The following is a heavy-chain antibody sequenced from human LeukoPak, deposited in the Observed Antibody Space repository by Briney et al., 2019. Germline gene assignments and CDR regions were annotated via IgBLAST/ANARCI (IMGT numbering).Heavy chain of an antibody. D-gene: IGHD3-16*01. Sequence: ASVKVSCKASGYTFSSNDINWVRQATGQGLEWMGWMNPNSGNTGYAQKFQGSVTMTRNISISTAYMELSSLRSEDTAVHYCARGFFGGVPTSTWGQGTLVTVSS. CDR2: MNPNSGNT. J-gene: IGHJ4*02. V-gene: IGHV1-8*01. CDR3: ARGFFGGVPTST. CDR1: GYTFSSND.